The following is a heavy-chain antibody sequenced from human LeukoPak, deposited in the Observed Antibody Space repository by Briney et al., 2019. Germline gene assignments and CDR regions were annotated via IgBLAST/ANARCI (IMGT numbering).Heavy chain of an antibody. CDR3: AKDARVRGTISFDY. CDR1: GFTFSSYG. J-gene: IGHJ4*02. Sequence: GGSLRLSCAASGFTFSSYGMHWVRQAPGKGLEWVAFIRYDGSNKYYADSVKGRFTISRDNSKNTLYLQMNSLRAEDTAVYYCAKDARVRGTISFDYWGQGTLVTVSS. CDR2: IRYDGSNK. D-gene: IGHD3-10*01. V-gene: IGHV3-30*02.